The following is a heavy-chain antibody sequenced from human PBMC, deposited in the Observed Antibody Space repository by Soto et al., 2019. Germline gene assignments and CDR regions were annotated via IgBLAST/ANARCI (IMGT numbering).Heavy chain of an antibody. CDR2: IYATGTT. Sequence: PSETLSLTCTVSGASISGYYWSWIRKSAGKGLEWIGRIYATGTTDYHPSLQSRVMMSVDTSKKQFSLRLRSVTAADTAVYYCVRDGTKTLRDWFDPWGQGISVTVSS. CDR1: GASISGYY. D-gene: IGHD1-1*01. CDR3: VRDGTKTLRDWFDP. J-gene: IGHJ5*02. V-gene: IGHV4-4*07.